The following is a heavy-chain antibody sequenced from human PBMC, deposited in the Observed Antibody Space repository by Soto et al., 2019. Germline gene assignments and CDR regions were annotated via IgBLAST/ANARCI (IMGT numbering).Heavy chain of an antibody. V-gene: IGHV1-3*01. CDR2: INAGNGNT. CDR1: GYTFTSYA. D-gene: IGHD2-2*01. CDR3: ARDPNIVVVPAAALDY. Sequence: GASVKVSCKASGYTFTSYAMHWVRQAPGQRLEWMGWINAGNGNTKYSQKFQGRVTITRDTSASTAYMELSSLRSEDTAVYYCARDPNIVVVPAAALDYWGQGTLVTVSS. J-gene: IGHJ4*02.